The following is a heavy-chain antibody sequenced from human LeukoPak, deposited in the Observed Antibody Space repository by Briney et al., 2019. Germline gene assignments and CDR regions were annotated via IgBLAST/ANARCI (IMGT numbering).Heavy chain of an antibody. CDR2: IYPSNSDT. V-gene: IGHV5-51*01. J-gene: IGHJ6*03. D-gene: IGHD2-2*01. CDR1: GYSFTSYW. CDR3: ARLGPVVTGRTYNYNYMDV. Sequence: GESLKISCKGSGYSFTSYWIGWVRQLPGKGLEWMGIIYPSNSDTRYSPSFQGQVTISADKSIRTAYLQWSSLKASDTAMYYCARLGPVVTGRTYNYNYMDVWGKGTTVTVSS.